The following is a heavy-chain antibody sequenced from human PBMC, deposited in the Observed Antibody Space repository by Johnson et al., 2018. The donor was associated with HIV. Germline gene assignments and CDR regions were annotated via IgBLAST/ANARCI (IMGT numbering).Heavy chain of an antibody. CDR2: IRYYGDNK. CDR3: AKDEAQTLASAGRDAFDF. CDR1: GFTFIDYG. D-gene: IGHD6-13*01. V-gene: IGHV3-30*02. J-gene: IGHJ3*01. Sequence: QVQLVESGGGVVQPGGSLRLSCAAFGFTFIDYGMHWVRQAPGKGLEWVAFIRYYGDNKYSGDSVKGRFTISRDNSKDTLYLQMNGLRPEDTAVYYCAKDEAQTLASAGRDAFDFWGQGTAVTV.